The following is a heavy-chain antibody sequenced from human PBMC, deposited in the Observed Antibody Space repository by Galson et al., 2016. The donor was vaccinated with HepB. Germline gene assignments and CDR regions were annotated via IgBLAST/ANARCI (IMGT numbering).Heavy chain of an antibody. CDR1: GYTFSSYG. D-gene: IGHD4-17*01. CDR3: ARDNGDYAGGGFDI. V-gene: IGHV1-18*01. CDR2: ISAYNGNT. Sequence: SVKVSCKASGYTFSSYGISWVRQAPGHGLEWMGWISAYNGNTNYAQNLQGRVSVTTDSSTSTAYVELRSLRSDDTAVYYCARDNGDYAGGGFDIWGQGTLVTVSS. J-gene: IGHJ3*02.